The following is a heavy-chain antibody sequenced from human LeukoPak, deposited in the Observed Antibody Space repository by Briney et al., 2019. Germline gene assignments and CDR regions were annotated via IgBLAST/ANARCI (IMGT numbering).Heavy chain of an antibody. V-gene: IGHV4-59*12. CDR2: IYYSGST. CDR1: GGSISSYY. Sequence: SETLSLTCTVSGGSISSYYWSWIRQPPGKGLEWIGYIYYSGSTNYNPSLKSRVTISVDTSKNQFSLKLSSVTAADTAVYYSARGRIGRLIWDYYYYYMDVWGKGTTVTVSS. D-gene: IGHD3/OR15-3a*01. J-gene: IGHJ6*03. CDR3: ARGRIGRLIWDYYYYYMDV.